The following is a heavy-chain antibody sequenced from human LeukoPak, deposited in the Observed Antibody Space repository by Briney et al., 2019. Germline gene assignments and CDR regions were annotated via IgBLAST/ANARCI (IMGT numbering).Heavy chain of an antibody. CDR2: ISGSGGST. V-gene: IGHV3-23*01. Sequence: GGSLRLSCAASGFTFSSYVMGWVRQAPGKGLEWVSAISGSGGSTYYADSVKGRFTISRDNSKNTLYLQMNSLRAEDTAVYYCAKDWRRGYSYGLDYWGQGTLVTVSS. CDR1: GFTFSSYV. J-gene: IGHJ4*02. CDR3: AKDWRRGYSYGLDY. D-gene: IGHD5-18*01.